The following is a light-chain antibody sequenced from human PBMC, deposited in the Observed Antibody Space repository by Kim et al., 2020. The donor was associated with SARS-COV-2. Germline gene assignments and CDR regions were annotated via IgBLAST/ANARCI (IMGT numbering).Light chain of an antibody. Sequence: SVGDRVNITCRASQGISSHLAWYQQKPGKAPKLLIYEASTLQSGVPSRFSGSGSGTEFTLTISSLQPEDFATYYCQQLNSYPRLTFGGGTKVDIK. CDR2: EAS. V-gene: IGKV1-9*01. CDR1: QGISSH. J-gene: IGKJ4*01. CDR3: QQLNSYPRLT.